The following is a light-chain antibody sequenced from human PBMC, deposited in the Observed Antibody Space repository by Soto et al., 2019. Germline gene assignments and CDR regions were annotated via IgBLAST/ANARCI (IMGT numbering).Light chain of an antibody. V-gene: IGLV2-14*01. Sequence: HSALTQPPSASGSPGQSITISCTGTSSDVGAYNFVSWYQLHPGEAPKLIIYEVTNRPSGVSERFSGSKSGNTASLTISGLQSEDETDYYCSSYTSLSTVVFGTGTKVTVL. CDR2: EVT. J-gene: IGLJ1*01. CDR1: SSDVGAYNF. CDR3: SSYTSLSTVV.